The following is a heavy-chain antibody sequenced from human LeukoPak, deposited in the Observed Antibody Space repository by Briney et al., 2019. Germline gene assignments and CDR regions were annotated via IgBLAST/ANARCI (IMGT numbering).Heavy chain of an antibody. V-gene: IGHV4-61*02. CDR3: AKDLNYGELVDS. J-gene: IGHJ4*02. CDR2: IYITGST. D-gene: IGHD4-17*01. Sequence: SETLSLTCTVSGGSTSSGSYYWSWIRQPAGKGLEWIGRIYITGSTNYNPSLKSRVTISVDTSKNQFSLQLRSVTAGDTAVYYCAKDLNYGELVDSWGKGTLVTVSS. CDR1: GGSTSSGSYY.